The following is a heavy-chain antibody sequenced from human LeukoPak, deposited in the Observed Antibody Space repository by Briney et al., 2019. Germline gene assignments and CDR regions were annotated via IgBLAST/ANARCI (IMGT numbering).Heavy chain of an antibody. CDR1: GGSISSYY. Sequence: PSETLSLTCTVSGGSISSYYWSWIRQPPGKRLEWIGYIYYSGSTNYNPSLKSRVTISVDTSKNQFSLKLSSVTAADTAVYYCARDRSRYSSTWGFDYWGQGTLVTVSS. V-gene: IGHV4-59*12. J-gene: IGHJ4*02. CDR3: ARDRSRYSSTWGFDY. CDR2: IYYSGST. D-gene: IGHD6-13*01.